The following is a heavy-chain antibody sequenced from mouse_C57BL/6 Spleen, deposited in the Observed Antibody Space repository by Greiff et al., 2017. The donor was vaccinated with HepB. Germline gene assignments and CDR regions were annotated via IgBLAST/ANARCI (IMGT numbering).Heavy chain of an antibody. D-gene: IGHD2-4*01. V-gene: IGHV1-18*01. CDR2: INPNNGGT. CDR1: GYTFTDYN. CDR3: ARRGYDYLFAY. J-gene: IGHJ3*01. Sequence: VQLKESGPELVKPGASVKIPCKASGYTFTDYNMDWVKQSHGKSLEWIGDINPNNGGTIYNQKFKGKATLTVDKSSSTAYMELRSLTSEDTAVYYCARRGYDYLFAYWGQGTLVTVSA.